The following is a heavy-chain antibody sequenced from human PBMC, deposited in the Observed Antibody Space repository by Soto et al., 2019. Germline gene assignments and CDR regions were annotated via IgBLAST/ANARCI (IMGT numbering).Heavy chain of an antibody. CDR1: GFSLSTSGVG. CDR3: AHRRRGSYFDY. CDR2: MYWDDDK. D-gene: IGHD3-16*01. J-gene: IGHJ4*02. V-gene: IGHV2-5*02. Sequence: QLTLKESGPPLVKPTQTLTLTCTFSGFSLSTSGVGVGWIRQPPGKALEWLAIMYWDDDKRYSPSLKSRLTITKDTSKTQVVLTLTKLDPVATATYYCAHRRRGSYFDYWGQGTLVTVSS.